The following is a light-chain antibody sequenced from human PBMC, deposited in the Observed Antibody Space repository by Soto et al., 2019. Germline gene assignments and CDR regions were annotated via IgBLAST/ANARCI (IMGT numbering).Light chain of an antibody. CDR3: QQYGISPWT. J-gene: IGKJ1*01. Sequence: ETVLTQSPGTLSLSPGERATLSCRASQTLRSNYLAWYRQTPGQAPRLLIYGASNWATGIADRFSRRGSGTDFTLILSRRETADFALYYCQQYGISPWTFVQGTKTEIK. V-gene: IGKV3-20*01. CDR1: QTLRSNY. CDR2: GAS.